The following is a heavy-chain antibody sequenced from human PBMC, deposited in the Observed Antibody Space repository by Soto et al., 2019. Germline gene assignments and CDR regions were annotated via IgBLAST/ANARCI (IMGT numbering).Heavy chain of an antibody. CDR2: SRNKANSYTT. V-gene: IGHV3-72*01. D-gene: IGHD2-8*01. J-gene: IGHJ1*01. CDR1: GFTLRDHY. CDR3: APLTGV. Sequence: EVQLVESGGGLVQPGGSLRLSCAASGFTLRDHYMDWVRQAPGKGLEWVGRSRNKANSYTTDYAASVKGRFTISRDDSKNSLYLKMNSLKTEDTAVYYCAPLTGVWGQGTLVTVSS.